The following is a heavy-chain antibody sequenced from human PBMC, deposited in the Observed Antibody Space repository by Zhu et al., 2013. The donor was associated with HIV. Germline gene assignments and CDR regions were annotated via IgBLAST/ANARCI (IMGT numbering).Heavy chain of an antibody. D-gene: IGHD1-26*01. CDR3: ARAGKXTSDPDL. CDR1: GYTFTAFY. J-gene: IGHJ3*01. V-gene: IGHV1-18*04. CDR2: ISLYNGNT. Sequence: QVQLLQSGPQVTKPGASIRLSCKTSGYTFTAFYLHWVRQAPGQRPEWMGWISLYNGNTKYSQKIQDRVAMTTDTSTTTVYMELWSLTFDDTAMYFCARAGKXTSDPDLWGQGTMVIVSS.